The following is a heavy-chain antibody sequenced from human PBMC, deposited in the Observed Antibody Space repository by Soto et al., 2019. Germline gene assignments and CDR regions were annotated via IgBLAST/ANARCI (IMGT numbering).Heavy chain of an antibody. J-gene: IGHJ4*02. CDR3: ARDRNSGSYYWNFDY. CDR2: IKQDGSEK. Sequence: PGESLRLSCAASGFTFSSYWMSWVRQAPGKGLEWVANIKQDGSEKYYVDSVKGRFTISRDNAKNSLYLQMNSPRAEDTAVYYCARDRNSGSYYWNFDYWGQGTLVTVSS. D-gene: IGHD1-26*01. V-gene: IGHV3-7*01. CDR1: GFTFSSYW.